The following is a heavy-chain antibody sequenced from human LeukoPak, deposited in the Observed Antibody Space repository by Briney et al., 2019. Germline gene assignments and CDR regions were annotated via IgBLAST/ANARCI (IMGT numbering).Heavy chain of an antibody. D-gene: IGHD5-18*01. CDR1: AYTFTSYG. V-gene: IGHV1-18*01. Sequence: ASVKVSCKASAYTFTSYGISWVLQAPGQGLEWMGWISAYNGNTNYAQKLQGRVTMTTDTSTSTAYMELKSLRSDDTAVYYCARDQVDTAMGTWGQGTLVTVSS. CDR3: ARDQVDTAMGT. J-gene: IGHJ5*02. CDR2: ISAYNGNT.